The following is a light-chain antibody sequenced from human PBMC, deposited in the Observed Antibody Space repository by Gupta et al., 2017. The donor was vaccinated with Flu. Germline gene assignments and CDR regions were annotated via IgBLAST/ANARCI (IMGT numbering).Light chain of an antibody. CDR3: QHDHFYPIT. CDR1: QGIGTW. J-gene: IGKJ4*01. CDR2: TAS. Sequence: PSTLSASVGDRVTITCRASQGIGTWLGWYQEKPGKAPELLIYTASSLESGVPSRFSGSGSGTEFTLTISSLQPEDFAAYYCQHDHFYPITFGGGTKVEIK. V-gene: IGKV1-5*01.